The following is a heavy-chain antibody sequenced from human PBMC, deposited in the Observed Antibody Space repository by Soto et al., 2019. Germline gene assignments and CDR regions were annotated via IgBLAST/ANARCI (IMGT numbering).Heavy chain of an antibody. V-gene: IGHV3-74*01. CDR3: ARDQAASVAYYYYYMDV. Sequence: GGSLRLSCAASGFTFSSYWMHWVRQAPGKGLVWVSRINSDGSSTSYADSVKGRFTISRDNAKNTLYLQMNSLRAEDTAVYYCARDQAASVAYYYYYMDVWGKGTTVTVSS. J-gene: IGHJ6*03. CDR1: GFTFSSYW. CDR2: INSDGSST.